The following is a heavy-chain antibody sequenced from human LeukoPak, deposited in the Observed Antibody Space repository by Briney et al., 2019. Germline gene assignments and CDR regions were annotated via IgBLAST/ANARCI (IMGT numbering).Heavy chain of an antibody. CDR3: ARGGRWELPRPYAFDI. D-gene: IGHD1-26*01. J-gene: IGHJ3*02. Sequence: GASVKVSCKASGYTFTSYGISWVRQAPGQGLEWMGWISAYNGNTNYAQNLQGRVTMTTDTSTSTAYMELRSLRSDDTAVYYCARGGRWELPRPYAFDIWGQGTMVTVSS. CDR2: ISAYNGNT. CDR1: GYTFTSYG. V-gene: IGHV1-18*01.